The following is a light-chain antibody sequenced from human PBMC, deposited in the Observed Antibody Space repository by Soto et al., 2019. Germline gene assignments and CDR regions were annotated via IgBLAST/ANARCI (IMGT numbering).Light chain of an antibody. Sequence: QSVLTQPASVSGSPGQSITISCTGTSGDVDSHYVAWYQQHPNKAPKVLIYEGNNRPSGVSDRFSGSKSGNTASLTISGLQAEDEADYYCTSHTPNITLFGGGTKLTVL. J-gene: IGLJ2*01. V-gene: IGLV2-14*03. CDR3: TSHTPNITL. CDR1: SGDVDSHY. CDR2: EGN.